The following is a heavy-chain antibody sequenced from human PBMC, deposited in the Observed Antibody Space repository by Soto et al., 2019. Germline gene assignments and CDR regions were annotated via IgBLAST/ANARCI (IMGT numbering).Heavy chain of an antibody. D-gene: IGHD6-19*01. CDR1: GGSISSSSYY. CDR3: ARHRAVAGTGYNWFDP. V-gene: IGHV4-39*01. Sequence: QLQLQESGPGLVKPSETLSLTCTVSGGSISSSSYYWGWIRQPPGKGLEWIGSNYYSGSTYYNPSLRSRVTISVDTSKIQFSLKLSSVTAADTAVYYCARHRAVAGTGYNWFDPWGQGTLVTVSS. CDR2: NYYSGST. J-gene: IGHJ5*02.